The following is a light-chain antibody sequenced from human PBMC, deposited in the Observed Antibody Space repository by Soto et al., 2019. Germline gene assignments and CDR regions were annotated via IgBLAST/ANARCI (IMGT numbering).Light chain of an antibody. V-gene: IGKV3-20*01. Sequence: EIVLTQSPGTLSLSPGEGATLSCRASQTISNTYLAWYQQKPGQAPRLLIYGASSRATGIPDRFSGSWSGTDFTLTISGLEPEDFAVYYCQSYGRTVFTFGPGTKVDIK. CDR3: QSYGRTVFT. J-gene: IGKJ3*01. CDR2: GAS. CDR1: QTISNTY.